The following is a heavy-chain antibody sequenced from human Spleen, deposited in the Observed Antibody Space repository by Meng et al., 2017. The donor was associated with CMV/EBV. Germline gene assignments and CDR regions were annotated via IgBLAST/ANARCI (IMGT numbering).Heavy chain of an antibody. Sequence: YGGSFSDYCWNCIRQPPGKGLGWIGEINPSGSTSCSPSRKSRVTMSVDTSKNQFSLRLNSVTAADTAVYYCARGRDFWSGYPRFDPWGQGTLVTVSS. CDR1: GGSFSDYC. V-gene: IGHV4-34*01. CDR3: ARGRDFWSGYPRFDP. CDR2: INPSGST. D-gene: IGHD3-3*01. J-gene: IGHJ5*02.